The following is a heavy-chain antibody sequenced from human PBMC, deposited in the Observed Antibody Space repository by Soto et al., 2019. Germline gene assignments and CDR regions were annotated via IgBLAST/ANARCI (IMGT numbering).Heavy chain of an antibody. J-gene: IGHJ4*02. V-gene: IGHV1-58*01. D-gene: IGHD2-2*01. CDR1: GFTFRSSA. CDR2: IDVGSGNT. CDR3: AAVAIGYCSRTSCYHFDY. Sequence: VASVKVSCKGSGFTFRSSAVQWVRQARGQRLEWIGWIDVGSGNTNYAQKFQERVTITRDMSTSTVYMELSSLRSEDTAVYYCAAVAIGYCSRTSCYHFDYWGQGTLVTVSS.